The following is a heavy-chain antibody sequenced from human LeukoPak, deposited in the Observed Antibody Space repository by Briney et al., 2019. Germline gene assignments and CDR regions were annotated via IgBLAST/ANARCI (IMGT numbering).Heavy chain of an antibody. V-gene: IGHV1-2*02. CDR1: GYTFTGYY. CDR3: ARSEYSSGWPVDY. Sequence: GASVKVSCKASGYTFTGYYMHWVRQAPGQGLEWMGWINPNSGGTNYAQKFQGRVTMTRDTSISTAYMELSRLRSDDTAVDYCARSEYSSGWPVDYWGQGTLVTVSS. J-gene: IGHJ4*02. D-gene: IGHD6-19*01. CDR2: INPNSGGT.